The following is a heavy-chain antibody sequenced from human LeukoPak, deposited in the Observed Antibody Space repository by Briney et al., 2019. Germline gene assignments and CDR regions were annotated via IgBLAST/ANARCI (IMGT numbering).Heavy chain of an antibody. J-gene: IGHJ5*02. CDR3: AKRYSDGGFDP. D-gene: IGHD3-10*01. CDR1: GLTFSNSA. CDR2: ISGETNNT. Sequence: GGSLRLSCVASGLTFSNSAMTWVRQGPGKGLEWVSSISGETNNTYYSDSVKGRFTVSRDNSKNTVFLQMNDLTIEDTAIYYCAKRYSDGGFDPWGQGTLVTVSS. V-gene: IGHV3-23*01.